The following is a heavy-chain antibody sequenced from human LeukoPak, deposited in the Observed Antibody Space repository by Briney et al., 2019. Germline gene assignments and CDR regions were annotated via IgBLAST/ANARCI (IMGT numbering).Heavy chain of an antibody. CDR3: ARENTIFGVVIHIDAFDI. D-gene: IGHD3-3*01. V-gene: IGHV3-21*01. J-gene: IGHJ3*02. CDR2: ISISSSYI. CDR1: GFTFSNYS. Sequence: PGGSLRLSCAASGFTFSNYSWNWVRQAPGKGLEWVSSISISSSYIYYADSVKGRFTISRDNAKNSLYLQMNSLRAEDTAVYYCARENTIFGVVIHIDAFDIWGQGTMVTVSS.